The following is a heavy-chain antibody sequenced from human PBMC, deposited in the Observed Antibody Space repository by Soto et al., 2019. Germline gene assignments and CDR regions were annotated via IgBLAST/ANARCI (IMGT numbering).Heavy chain of an antibody. Sequence: EVQLVGSGGGLVQPGGSLRLSCEASGFTFRNYDMHWVRQGTGKGLEWVSGISAAGDPDYADSVEGRFTISRENAQNSFFLQMNSLGVGDTAVYYCARTDRDFYGLDVWGQGTTVIVSS. CDR1: GFTFRNYD. CDR2: ISAAGDP. CDR3: ARTDRDFYGLDV. J-gene: IGHJ6*02. V-gene: IGHV3-13*05.